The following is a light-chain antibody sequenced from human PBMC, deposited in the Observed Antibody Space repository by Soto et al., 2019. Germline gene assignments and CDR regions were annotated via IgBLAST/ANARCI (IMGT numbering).Light chain of an antibody. CDR1: QTISSW. J-gene: IGKJ1*01. Sequence: DIQMTQYTSTLSASVGDRGTITCRASQTISSWLAWYQQKPGKAPKLLIYDASNLESGVPSRFSGSGSGTEFTLTISSLQPDDFATYYCQQYNSYLWTFGQGTKVDI. CDR2: DAS. CDR3: QQYNSYLWT. V-gene: IGKV1-5*01.